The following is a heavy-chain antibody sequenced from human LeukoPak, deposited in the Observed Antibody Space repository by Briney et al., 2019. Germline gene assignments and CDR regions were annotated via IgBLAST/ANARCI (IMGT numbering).Heavy chain of an antibody. D-gene: IGHD3-22*01. J-gene: IGHJ4*02. CDR1: GGTFSSYA. V-gene: IGHV1-69*05. CDR2: IIPIFGTA. CDR3: ASPKYYYDSSGYYSFDY. Sequence: GASVKVSCKASGGTFSSYAISWVRQAPGQGLEWMGGIIPIFGTANYAQKLQGRVTMTTDTSTSTAYMEPSSLRSEDTAVYYCASPKYYYDSSGYYSFDYWGQGTLVTVSS.